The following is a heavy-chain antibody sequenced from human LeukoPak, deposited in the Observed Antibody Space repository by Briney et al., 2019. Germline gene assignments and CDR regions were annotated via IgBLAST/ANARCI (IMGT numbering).Heavy chain of an antibody. Sequence: ASVKVSCKASGYTFIAYHMHWVRQAPGQGLEWMGRIHPSSGATNYAQRFQGSVTLTRDTSVNTAYMELSRLTSDDTAVYYCARDLPFEDWGQGTLVTVSS. CDR2: IHPSSGAT. V-gene: IGHV1-2*06. CDR1: GYTFIAYH. D-gene: IGHD2/OR15-2a*01. J-gene: IGHJ4*02. CDR3: ARDLPFED.